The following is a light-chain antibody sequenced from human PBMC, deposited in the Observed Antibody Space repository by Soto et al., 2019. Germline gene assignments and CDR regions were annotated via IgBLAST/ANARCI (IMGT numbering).Light chain of an antibody. CDR2: WAS. CDR3: QQYYSTLFT. J-gene: IGKJ3*01. CDR1: QSVLYSSNNKNY. Sequence: DIVMTQSPDSLAVSLGERATINCKSSQSVLYSSNNKNYLAWYQQKPGQPPKLLIYWASTRESGVPDRFSGSGSGTDFTLTISSLQAEDVAVYYCQQYYSTLFTFGPGTKVYI. V-gene: IGKV4-1*01.